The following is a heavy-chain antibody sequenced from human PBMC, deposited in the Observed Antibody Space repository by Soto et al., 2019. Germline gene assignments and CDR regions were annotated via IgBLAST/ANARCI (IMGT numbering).Heavy chain of an antibody. CDR3: ARDLLHYDFWSGYSAYFYCGMDV. D-gene: IGHD3-3*01. CDR2: ISDSGGTV. CDR1: GFTFSSYE. J-gene: IGHJ6*04. V-gene: IGHV3-48*03. Sequence: GGSLRLSCAASGFTFSSYEMNWVRQAPGQGLEWVSYISDSGGTVYYADSVKGRFTVSRDNAQNSVYLQMNSLRTEDTAVYYCARDLLHYDFWSGYSAYFYCGMDVWGSGTTVTVSS.